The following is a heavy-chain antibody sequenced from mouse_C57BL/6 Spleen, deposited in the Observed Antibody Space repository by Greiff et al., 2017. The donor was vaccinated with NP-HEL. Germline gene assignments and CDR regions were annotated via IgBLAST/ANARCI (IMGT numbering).Heavy chain of an antibody. CDR1: GYTFTSYW. V-gene: IGHV1-69*01. D-gene: IGHD2-1*01. CDR2: SDPSDSYT. CDR3: ARDGKGAMDY. Sequence: QVQLQQPGAELVLPGASVKLSCKASGYTFTSYWMHWVKQRPGQGLEWIGESDPSDSYTNYNQKFKGKSTLTVDKSSSTAYMQLSSLTSEDSAVYYCARDGKGAMDYWGQGTSVTVSS. J-gene: IGHJ4*01.